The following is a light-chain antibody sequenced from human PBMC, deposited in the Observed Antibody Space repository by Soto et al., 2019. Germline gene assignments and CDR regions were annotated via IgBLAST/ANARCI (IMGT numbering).Light chain of an antibody. V-gene: IGKV3-15*01. J-gene: IGKJ1*01. CDR2: GAS. CDR3: QQYNTWHPKMA. Sequence: PGDTATLSCRASQSVSSDSAWYQQRPGQAPRLLIYGASTRATGIPARFRGSGSGTEFRLTISSLQSEDFATYYCQQYNTWHPKMAFGRGTKVEIK. CDR1: QSVSSD.